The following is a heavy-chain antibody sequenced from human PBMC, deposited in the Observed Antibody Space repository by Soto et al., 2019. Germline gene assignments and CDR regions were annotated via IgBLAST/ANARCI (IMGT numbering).Heavy chain of an antibody. CDR3: ARHRGGVPITMVRGVIIRPYFDY. D-gene: IGHD3-10*01. Sequence: SETLSLTCAVYGGSFSGYYWSWIRQPPGKGLEWIGEINHSGSTNYNPSLKSRVTISVDTSKNQFSLKLSSVTAADTAVYYCARHRGGVPITMVRGVIIRPYFDYWGQGTLVTVSS. CDR1: GGSFSGYY. J-gene: IGHJ4*02. CDR2: INHSGST. V-gene: IGHV4-34*01.